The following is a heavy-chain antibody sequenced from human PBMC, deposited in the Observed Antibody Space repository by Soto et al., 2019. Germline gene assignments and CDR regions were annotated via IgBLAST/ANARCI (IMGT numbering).Heavy chain of an antibody. V-gene: IGHV4-31*03. J-gene: IGHJ4*02. CDR3: ARGLTVTTYFDY. Sequence: QVQLQESGPGLVKPSQTLSLTCTVSGGSISSGGYYWSWIRQHPGKGLEWIGYIYYSGSTYYNPSLQSRVTISVDTSKSQFSLKLSAVTAADTAVYYCARGLTVTTYFDYCGQGTLVTVSS. D-gene: IGHD4-17*01. CDR1: GGSISSGGYY. CDR2: IYYSGST.